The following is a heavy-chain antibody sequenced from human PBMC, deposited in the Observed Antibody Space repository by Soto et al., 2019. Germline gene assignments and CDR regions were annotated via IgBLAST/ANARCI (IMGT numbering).Heavy chain of an antibody. CDR2: INFDGSSE. D-gene: IGHD6-19*01. CDR3: ARGPRGWYGFDY. Sequence: EVQLVESGGGLVQPGGSLRLSCAGSGFAFSSSWMHWVRQDPGKGLVWVSRINFDGSSEDYADSVKGRFTISRENAKNTLYLEMNSLRAEDTAVYHCARGPRGWYGFDYWGQGTLVTVSS. J-gene: IGHJ4*02. V-gene: IGHV3-74*01. CDR1: GFAFSSSW.